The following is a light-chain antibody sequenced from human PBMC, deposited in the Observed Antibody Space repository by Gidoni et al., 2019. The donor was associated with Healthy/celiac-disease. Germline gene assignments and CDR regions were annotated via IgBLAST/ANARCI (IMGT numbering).Light chain of an antibody. J-gene: IGKJ2*01. CDR1: QSVSSSY. CDR3: QQYGSSPYT. V-gene: IGKV3-20*01. CDR2: DAS. Sequence: EIVLTQSPGTLSLSPGERATLSCRASQSVSSSYLAWYQQKPGQAPRLLIYDASSRATCIPDRFSGSGSGTDFTLTINRLEPEDFAVYSCQQYGSSPYTFGQGTKLEIK.